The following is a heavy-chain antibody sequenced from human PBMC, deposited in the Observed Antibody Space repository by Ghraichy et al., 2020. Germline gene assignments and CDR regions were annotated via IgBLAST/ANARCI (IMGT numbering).Heavy chain of an antibody. V-gene: IGHV3-30*18. CDR3: AKEGGIFGSTWGYYYGMDV. CDR2: ISYDGSNK. CDR1: GFTFSSYG. J-gene: IGHJ6*02. D-gene: IGHD3-3*01. Sequence: GGSLRLSCAASGFTFSSYGIHWVRQAPGKGLEWVAVISYDGSNKYYADSVKGRFTISRDNSKNTLYLQMNSLRAEDTAVYYCAKEGGIFGSTWGYYYGMDVWGQGTTVTVSS.